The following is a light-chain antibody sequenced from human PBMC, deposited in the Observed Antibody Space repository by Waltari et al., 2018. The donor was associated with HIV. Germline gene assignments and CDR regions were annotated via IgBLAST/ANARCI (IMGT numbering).Light chain of an antibody. Sequence: QSVLTQPPSVSEAPRQRVTISCSGSSSNVGYNGVNWYQQLPGKAPKLLIYFDDLLSSGVSDRFSESKSGTSASLAISGLQSEDEGDYYGAAWDDSLNGYVFGTGTKVTVL. CDR2: FDD. CDR1: SSNVGYNG. J-gene: IGLJ1*01. CDR3: AAWDDSLNGYV. V-gene: IGLV1-36*01.